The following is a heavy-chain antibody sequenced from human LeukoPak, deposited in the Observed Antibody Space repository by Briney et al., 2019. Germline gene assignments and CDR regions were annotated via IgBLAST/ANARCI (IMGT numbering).Heavy chain of an antibody. D-gene: IGHD3-10*01. CDR3: AKGSSSSWGYFQH. CDR2: INPNSGGT. Sequence: ASVKVSCKASGYTVTGYTFTGYYMHWVRQAPGQGLEWMGWINPNSGGTNYAQKFQGRVTMTRDTSISTAYMDLGRLRSDDTAVYYCAKGSSSSWGYFQHWGQGTLVIVSS. V-gene: IGHV1-2*02. CDR1: GYTVTGYTFTGYY. J-gene: IGHJ1*01.